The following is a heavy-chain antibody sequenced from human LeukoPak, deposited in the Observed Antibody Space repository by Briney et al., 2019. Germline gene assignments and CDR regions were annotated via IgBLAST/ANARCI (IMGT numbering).Heavy chain of an antibody. CDR3: ARGPNSNWSGLDF. J-gene: IGHJ4*02. Sequence: GGSLRLSCIASGFSFSGHWMHWARQLPGKGLVWVSRISPTGSTTSYADSVKGRFTVSRDNAKNTLCLQVNNLRAEDTAVYYCARGPNSNWSGLDFWGQGTLLTVSS. V-gene: IGHV3-74*01. D-gene: IGHD6-6*01. CDR2: ISPTGSTT. CDR1: GFSFSGHW.